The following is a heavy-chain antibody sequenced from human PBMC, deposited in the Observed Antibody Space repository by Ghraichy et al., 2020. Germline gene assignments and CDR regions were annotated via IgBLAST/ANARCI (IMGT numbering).Heavy chain of an antibody. V-gene: IGHV3-30-3*01. Sequence: GESLNISCAASGFTFSSYAMHWVRQAPGKGLEWVAVISYDGSNKYYADSVKGRFTISRDNSKNTLYLQMNSLRAEDTAVYYCARDQASKYCSSTSCYSVSRIDYWGQGTLVTVSS. CDR2: ISYDGSNK. J-gene: IGHJ4*02. CDR1: GFTFSSYA. CDR3: ARDQASKYCSSTSCYSVSRIDY. D-gene: IGHD2-2*01.